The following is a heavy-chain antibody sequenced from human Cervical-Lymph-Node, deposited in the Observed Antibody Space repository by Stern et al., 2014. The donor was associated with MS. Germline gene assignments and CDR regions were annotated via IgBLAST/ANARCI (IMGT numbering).Heavy chain of an antibody. CDR3: ARARVGDYARSPHLDS. V-gene: IGHV3-21*01. D-gene: IGHD4-17*01. J-gene: IGHJ4*02. Sequence: LVESGGGLVKPGASLRLSCDASGFTFSHYSINWVRQAPGKGLERLSSSSNNSTHADNADSIDGRFTISRDNAKASVSLHMVSLRAEDTAVYYCARARVGDYARSPHLDSWGQGTLVTVSS. CDR2: SSNNSTHA. CDR1: GFTFSHYS.